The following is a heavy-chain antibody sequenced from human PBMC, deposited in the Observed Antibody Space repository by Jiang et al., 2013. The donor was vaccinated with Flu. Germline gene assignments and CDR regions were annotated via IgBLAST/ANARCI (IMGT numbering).Heavy chain of an antibody. V-gene: IGHV3-7*01. Sequence: GLVQPGGSLRLSCAASGFTFSRYWMTWVRQAPGKGLEWVANIKQDGSEKYYVDSVKGRFTISRDNAKNSLYVQMYNLRAEDTAVYYCARSNYDFWNGYGGYFDYWGQGTLVTVSS. D-gene: IGHD3-3*01. CDR3: ARSNYDFWNGYGGYFDY. CDR1: GFTFSRYW. CDR2: IKQDGSEK. J-gene: IGHJ4*02.